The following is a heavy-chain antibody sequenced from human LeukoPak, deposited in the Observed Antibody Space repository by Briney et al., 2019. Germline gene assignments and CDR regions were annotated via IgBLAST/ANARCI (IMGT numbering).Heavy chain of an antibody. CDR1: GGTFSSYA. V-gene: IGHV1-69*01. CDR2: IIPIFGSA. CDR3: ARAELLWFGELSRTGYYFDY. Sequence: SVKVSCMASGGTFSSYAISWVRQAPGQGLEWMGGIIPIFGSANYAQKFQGRVTITADESTSTAYMELSSLRSEDTAVYYCARAELLWFGELSRTGYYFDYWGQGTLVTVSS. J-gene: IGHJ4*02. D-gene: IGHD3-10*01.